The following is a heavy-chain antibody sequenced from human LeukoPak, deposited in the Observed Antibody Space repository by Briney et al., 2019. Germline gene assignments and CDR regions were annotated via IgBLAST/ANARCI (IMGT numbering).Heavy chain of an antibody. V-gene: IGHV1-46*01. Sequence: GASVKVSCKASGYTFTSYYMHWVRQAPGQGLEWMGIINPSGGSTSYAQKFQGRVTMTRDTSTSTVYMELSSLRSEDTAVCYCARYSYGYKAFDYWGQGTLVTVSS. CDR1: GYTFTSYY. CDR3: ARYSYGYKAFDY. D-gene: IGHD5-18*01. J-gene: IGHJ4*02. CDR2: INPSGGST.